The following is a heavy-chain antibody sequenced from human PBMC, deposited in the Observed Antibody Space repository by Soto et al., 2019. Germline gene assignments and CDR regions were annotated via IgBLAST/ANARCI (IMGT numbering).Heavy chain of an antibody. Sequence: ASVKVSCKASGYTFTGYYMHWVRQAPGQGLEWMGIINPSGGSTSYAQKFQGRVTMTRDTSTSTVYMELSSLRSEDTAVYYCARGDPRYSYGWTPGYYYGMDVWGQGTTVTV. CDR3: ARGDPRYSYGWTPGYYYGMDV. CDR2: INPSGGST. J-gene: IGHJ6*02. V-gene: IGHV1-46*01. D-gene: IGHD5-18*01. CDR1: GYTFTGYY.